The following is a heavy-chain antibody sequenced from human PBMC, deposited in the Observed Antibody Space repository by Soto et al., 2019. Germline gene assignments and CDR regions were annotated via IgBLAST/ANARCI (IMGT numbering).Heavy chain of an antibody. CDR2: ISEGGGTP. CDR3: AKRNRYYFES. Sequence: PGGALRLSCAASGFTFSAFAMSWVRQAPGKGLEWVSTISEGGGTPFYADSVKGRFTISRDNSQNTLHLQMTTLRAEDTAVYFCAKRNRYYFESWSQGSLVTVSS. V-gene: IGHV3-23*01. J-gene: IGHJ4*02. CDR1: GFTFSAFA.